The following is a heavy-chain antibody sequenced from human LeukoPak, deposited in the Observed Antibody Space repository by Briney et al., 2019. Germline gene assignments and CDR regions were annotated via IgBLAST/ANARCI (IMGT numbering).Heavy chain of an antibody. CDR1: GGSISSSSYY. J-gene: IGHJ4*02. Sequence: SETLSLTCTVSGGSISSSSYYWGWIRQPPGKGLEWIGSIYYRGNTHYNPSLKSRVTISVDTSNNQFSLELSSVTAADTAVYYCARQRDSYGSGSHYNDYWGQGTLVAVSS. CDR2: IYYRGNT. CDR3: ARQRDSYGSGSHYNDY. V-gene: IGHV4-39*07. D-gene: IGHD3-10*01.